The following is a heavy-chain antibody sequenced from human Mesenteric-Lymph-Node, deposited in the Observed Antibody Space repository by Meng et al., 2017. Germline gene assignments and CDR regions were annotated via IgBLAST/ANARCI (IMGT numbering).Heavy chain of an antibody. CDR2: IYYSGST. Sequence: QLQLQESGPGLVKPSETLSLPCTISGVSISSNTHYWGWIRQSPGKGLEWIGCIYYSGSTYYNPSLKGRVTISVDTSKNQFSLNLSSVTAADTAVYYCARGQRSYSGSYPEWFDPWGQGTLVTVSS. CDR3: ARGQRSYSGSYPEWFDP. CDR1: GVSISSNTHY. J-gene: IGHJ5*02. D-gene: IGHD1-26*01. V-gene: IGHV4-39*07.